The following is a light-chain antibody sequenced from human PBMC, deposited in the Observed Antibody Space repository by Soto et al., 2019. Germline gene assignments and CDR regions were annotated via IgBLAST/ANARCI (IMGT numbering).Light chain of an antibody. V-gene: IGKV3-20*01. Sequence: EIVLTQSPGTLSLSPGERATLSCRASQSISSNDLAWFQQKPGQAPRLLIYGASTRATGIPDRFGGSGSGTDFTLTISSLEPEDFAQYHCLQYDTSPLTSGGGTKVEIK. CDR3: LQYDTSPLT. CDR1: QSISSND. J-gene: IGKJ4*01. CDR2: GAS.